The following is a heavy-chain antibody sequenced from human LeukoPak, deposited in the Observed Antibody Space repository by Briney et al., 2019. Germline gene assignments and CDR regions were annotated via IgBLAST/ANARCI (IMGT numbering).Heavy chain of an antibody. CDR2: MNPNSGNT. CDR3: ARDTMTTVTTYYYYYYMDV. CDR1: GYTFTSYD. J-gene: IGHJ6*03. Sequence: ASVKVSCKASGYTFTSYDINWVRQATGQGLEWMGWMNPNSGNTGYAQKFQGRVTMTRNTSISTAYMELSSLRSEDTAVYYCARDTMTTVTTYYYYYYMDVWAKGTTVTVSS. V-gene: IGHV1-8*01. D-gene: IGHD4-17*01.